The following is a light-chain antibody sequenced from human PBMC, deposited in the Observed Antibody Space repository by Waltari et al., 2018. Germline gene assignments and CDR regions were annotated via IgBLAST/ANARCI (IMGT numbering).Light chain of an antibody. CDR3: CSLAGGNNFEVI. Sequence: QSALTQPASVSGSPGQSITISCTGTSSNVENYNLVSWYQHHPGKAPKLLIYEVSKRPAGISNRFSGSTSGNTASLTISGLQAEDESDYYCCSLAGGNNFEVIFGGGTRLTVL. J-gene: IGLJ2*01. CDR2: EVS. CDR1: SSNVENYNL. V-gene: IGLV2-23*02.